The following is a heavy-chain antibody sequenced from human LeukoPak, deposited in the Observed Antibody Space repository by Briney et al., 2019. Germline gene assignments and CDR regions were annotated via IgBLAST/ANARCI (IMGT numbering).Heavy chain of an antibody. CDR2: INSDGSST. D-gene: IGHD3-22*01. CDR1: GFTFSSYW. V-gene: IGHV3-74*01. CDR3: ARGGAYYYDSSGYYIPGY. Sequence: PGGSLRLSCAASGFTFSSYWMHWVRQAPGKGLVWVSRINSDGSSTSYADSVKGRFTISRDNAKNTLYLQMNSLRAEDTAVYYCARGGAYYYDSSGYYIPGYWGQGTLVTVSS. J-gene: IGHJ4*02.